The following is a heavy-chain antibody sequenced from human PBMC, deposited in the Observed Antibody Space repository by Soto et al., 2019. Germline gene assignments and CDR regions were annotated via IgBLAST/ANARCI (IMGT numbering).Heavy chain of an antibody. CDR1: GYTFTGYY. D-gene: IGHD3-10*01. CDR2: INPNSGGT. Sequence: ASVKVSCKASGYTFTGYYMHRVRQAPGQGLEWMGWINPNSGGTNYAQKFQGWVTMTRDTSISTAYMELSRLRSDDTAVYYCARHMVRGVIYDAFDIWGQGTMVTVSS. V-gene: IGHV1-2*04. J-gene: IGHJ3*02. CDR3: ARHMVRGVIYDAFDI.